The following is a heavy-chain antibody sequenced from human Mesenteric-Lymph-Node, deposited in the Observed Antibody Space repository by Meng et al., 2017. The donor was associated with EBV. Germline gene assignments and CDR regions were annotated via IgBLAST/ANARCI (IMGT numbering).Heavy chain of an antibody. V-gene: IGHV1-3*01. CDR3: ARDVLHLGELSFLFDY. Sequence: QAQLVQAGVEVKKPGASVKVSCKASGYTFTSYARHWVRQAPGQRLEWMGWINAGNGNTKYSQKFQGRVTITRDTSASTAYMELSSLRSEDTAVYYCARDVLHLGELSFLFDYWGQGTLVTVSS. J-gene: IGHJ4*02. CDR1: GYTFTSYA. CDR2: INAGNGNT. D-gene: IGHD3-16*02.